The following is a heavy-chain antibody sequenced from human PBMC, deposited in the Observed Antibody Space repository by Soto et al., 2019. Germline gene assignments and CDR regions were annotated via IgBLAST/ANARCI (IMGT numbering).Heavy chain of an antibody. D-gene: IGHD1-26*01. CDR3: ARGDLREPLGFDY. J-gene: IGHJ4*02. CDR2: TYQSGST. CDR1: GGSISSGGYS. V-gene: IGHV4-30-2*05. Sequence: KASETLSLTCTVSGGSISSGGYSWTWIRQSPGKGLEWIGYTYQSGSTYYNPSLKSRVTISVDTSKNQFSLKLSSVTAADTAVYYCARGDLREPLGFDYWGQGTLVTVSS.